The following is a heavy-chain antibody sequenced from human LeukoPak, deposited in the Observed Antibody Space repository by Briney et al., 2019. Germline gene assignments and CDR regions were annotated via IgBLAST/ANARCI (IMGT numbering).Heavy chain of an antibody. D-gene: IGHD5-12*01. J-gene: IGHJ5*02. CDR2: IGTSSSTI. V-gene: IGHV3-48*04. CDR1: GFTFSSYT. CDR3: ARDPGGYSGYDNSDWFDP. Sequence: GGSLRLSCAASGFTFSSYTMNWVRQAPGKGLEWVSHIGTSSSTIYYADSVKGRFTISRDNAKNSLYLQMNSLRAEDTAVYYCARDPGGYSGYDNSDWFDPWGQGTLVTVSS.